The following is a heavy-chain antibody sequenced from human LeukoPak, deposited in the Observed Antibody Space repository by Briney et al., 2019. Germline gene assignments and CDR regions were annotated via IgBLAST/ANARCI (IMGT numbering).Heavy chain of an antibody. CDR3: ARVGPWGAAHYYYYMDV. CDR1: GFTFSNYN. Sequence: GGSLRLSCAASGFTFSNYNMNWVRQAPGKGLEWVAYITLSRTTIYYADSVKGRFTISRDNAKNSLSLQMNSLRAEDTAVYYCARVGPWGAAHYYYYMDVWGKGTTVTVSS. J-gene: IGHJ6*03. CDR2: ITLSRTTI. V-gene: IGHV3-48*01. D-gene: IGHD7-27*01.